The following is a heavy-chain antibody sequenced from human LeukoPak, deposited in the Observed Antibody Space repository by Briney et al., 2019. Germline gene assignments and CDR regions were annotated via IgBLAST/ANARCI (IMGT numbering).Heavy chain of an antibody. V-gene: IGHV3-66*01. CDR3: ARDSSRYYGSGTPSYYYYGMDV. CDR1: GFTVSSNY. J-gene: IGHJ6*02. CDR2: IYSGGST. D-gene: IGHD3-10*01. Sequence: VGSLRLSCAASGFTVSSNYMSWVRQAPGKGLEWDSVIYSGGSTYYADSVKGRFTISRDNSKNTLYLQMNSLRAEDTAVYYCARDSSRYYGSGTPSYYYYGMDVRGQGTTVTVSS.